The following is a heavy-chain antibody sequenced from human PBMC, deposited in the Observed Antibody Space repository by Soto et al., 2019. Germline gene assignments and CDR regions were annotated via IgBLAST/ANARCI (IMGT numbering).Heavy chain of an antibody. CDR3: ARDHDDNAYYD. Sequence: QVQLVESGGGVVQPGRSLRLSCAASGFTFRTFGMHWVRQAPGKGLEWVALIRNDGTEMYYADSVKGRFTISRDNSRSNLYLDMSSLRAEDTAVYYCARDHDDNAYYDLGQGTLVTVSS. CDR1: GFTFRTFG. V-gene: IGHV3-33*01. J-gene: IGHJ4*02. D-gene: IGHD3-16*01. CDR2: IRNDGTEM.